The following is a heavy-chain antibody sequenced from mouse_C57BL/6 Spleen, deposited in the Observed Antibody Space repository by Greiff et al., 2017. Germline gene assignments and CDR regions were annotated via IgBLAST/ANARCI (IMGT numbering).Heavy chain of an antibody. D-gene: IGHD1-1*01. Sequence: QVQLKQSGAELARPGASVKLSCKASGYTFTSYGISWVKQRTGQGLEWIGEIYPRSGNTYYNEKFKGKATLTADKSSSTAYMELRSLTSEDSAVYFCAEGGYYGSRLSWFAYWGQGTLVTVSA. J-gene: IGHJ3*01. CDR1: GYTFTSYG. CDR3: AEGGYYGSRLSWFAY. CDR2: IYPRSGNT. V-gene: IGHV1-81*01.